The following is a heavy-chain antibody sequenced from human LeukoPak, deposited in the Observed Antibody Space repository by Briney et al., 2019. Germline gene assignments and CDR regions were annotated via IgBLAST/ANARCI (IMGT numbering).Heavy chain of an antibody. V-gene: IGHV3-30-3*01. CDR2: ISYDGSNK. D-gene: IGHD6-19*01. J-gene: IGHJ4*02. CDR1: GFTFSSYA. Sequence: GGSLRLSCAASGFTFSSYAMHWVRQAPGKGLEWVAVISYDGSNKYYADSVKGRFTISRDNSKNTLYLQMNSLRAEDTAVYYCARVPWLYSSGGNPTSYYFDYWGQGTLVTVSS. CDR3: ARVPWLYSSGGNPTSYYFDY.